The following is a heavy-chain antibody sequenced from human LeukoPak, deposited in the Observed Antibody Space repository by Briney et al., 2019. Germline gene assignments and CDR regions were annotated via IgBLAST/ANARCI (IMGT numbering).Heavy chain of an antibody. D-gene: IGHD6-6*01. Sequence: GGSLGLSCAASGFTFSSYWMHWVRQAPGKGLVWVSRINSDGSSTSYADSVKGRFTISRDNAKNTLYLQMNSLRAEDTAVYYCARGGVYSSSAPDYWGQGTLVTVSS. V-gene: IGHV3-74*01. J-gene: IGHJ4*02. CDR1: GFTFSSYW. CDR2: INSDGSST. CDR3: ARGGVYSSSAPDY.